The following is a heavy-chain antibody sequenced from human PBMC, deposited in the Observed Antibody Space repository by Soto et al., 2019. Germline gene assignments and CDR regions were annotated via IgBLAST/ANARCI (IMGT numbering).Heavy chain of an antibody. V-gene: IGHV3-30-3*01. Sequence: QVQLVESGGGVVQPGRSLRLSCAASGFTFSSYAMHWVRQAPGKGLEWVAVISYDGGNKYYADSVKGRFTISRDNSKNTLYVQMNSLRAEDTAVYYCARDRGSKSYYYYGMDVWGQGTTVTVSS. J-gene: IGHJ6*02. CDR2: ISYDGGNK. CDR3: ARDRGSKSYYYYGMDV. D-gene: IGHD2-2*01. CDR1: GFTFSSYA.